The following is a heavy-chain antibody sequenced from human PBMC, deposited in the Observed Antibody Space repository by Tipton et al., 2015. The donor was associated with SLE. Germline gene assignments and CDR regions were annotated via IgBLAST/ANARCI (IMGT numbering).Heavy chain of an antibody. CDR1: GYSISSGCF. Sequence: PGLVKPSETLSLTCTVSGYSISSGCFWNWIRQPPGKKLEWIGSVYRSGSTYYNPSLKSRVTMTVEMSKNQFSLKLNSVTAADTAVYYCAREGTAAGVTNWFDPWGQGTLVTVSS. J-gene: IGHJ5*02. D-gene: IGHD6-13*01. CDR2: VYRSGST. CDR3: AREGTAAGVTNWFDP. V-gene: IGHV4-38-2*02.